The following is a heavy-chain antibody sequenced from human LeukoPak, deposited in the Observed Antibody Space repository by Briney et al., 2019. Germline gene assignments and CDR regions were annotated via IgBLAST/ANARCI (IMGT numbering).Heavy chain of an antibody. J-gene: IGHJ4*02. CDR1: GFTFRSYG. D-gene: IGHD6-13*01. Sequence: PGGSLRLSCAASGFTFRSYGMHWVRQAPAKGLEWVAIVWYDGNNKYYADSVKGRFTVSRDNSKDTVSLQLNSLRAEDTAVYYCARGSGAAAGAFDYWGQGTLVTVPS. CDR3: ARGSGAAAGAFDY. CDR2: VWYDGNNK. V-gene: IGHV3-33*01.